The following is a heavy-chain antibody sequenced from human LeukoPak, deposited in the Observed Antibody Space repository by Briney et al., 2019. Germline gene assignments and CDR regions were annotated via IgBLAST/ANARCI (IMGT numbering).Heavy chain of an antibody. CDR2: ISSDGSDN. CDR1: GFTFSTYA. Sequence: GGSLRLSCAASGFTFSTYAMHWVRQAPGKGLEWVAVISSDGSDNYYADSVKGRFTISRDNSKNTLYLQMNSLRAEDTAVYYCARASYSGGWYGTPNFDYWGQGTLVTVSS. V-gene: IGHV3-30*04. D-gene: IGHD6-19*01. CDR3: ARASYSGGWYGTPNFDY. J-gene: IGHJ4*02.